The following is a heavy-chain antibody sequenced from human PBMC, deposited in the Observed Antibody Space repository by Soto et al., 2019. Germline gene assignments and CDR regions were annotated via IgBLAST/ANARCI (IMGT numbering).Heavy chain of an antibody. CDR3: AREGQGLVPYYFDY. Sequence: GGSLRLSCAASGFTFSSYSMNWVRQAPGKGLEWVSSISSSSSYIYYADSVKGRFTISRDNAKNSLYLQMNSLRAEDTAVYYCAREGQGLVPYYFDYWGQGTLVTVSS. D-gene: IGHD6-19*01. CDR1: GFTFSSYS. V-gene: IGHV3-21*01. J-gene: IGHJ4*02. CDR2: ISSSSSYI.